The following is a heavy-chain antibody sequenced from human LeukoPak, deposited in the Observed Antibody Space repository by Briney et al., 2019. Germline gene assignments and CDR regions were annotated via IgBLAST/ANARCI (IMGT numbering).Heavy chain of an antibody. J-gene: IGHJ4*02. D-gene: IGHD1-26*01. CDR1: GFTFDVYA. V-gene: IGHV3-9*01. CDR2: ISWNSGSI. CDR3: AKEVGGATSY. Sequence: GGSLRLSCAASGFTFDVYAMHWVRQAPGKGLEWVSGISWNSGSIGYADSVKGRFTISRDNAKNSLYLQMNSLRAEDTALYYCAKEVGGATSYWGQGTLVTVSS.